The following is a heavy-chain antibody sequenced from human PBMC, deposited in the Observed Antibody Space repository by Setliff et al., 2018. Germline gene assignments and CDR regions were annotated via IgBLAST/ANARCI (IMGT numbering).Heavy chain of an antibody. D-gene: IGHD4-17*01. J-gene: IGHJ2*01. V-gene: IGHV4-38-2*01. CDR1: NFSISSGYY. Sequence: SETLSLTCDVSNFSISSGYYWGWARQPPGKGLEWIATIYYGGGTYYNPSLKSRVTISLDMSKNQFSLRLNSLTAADTAVYFCARHRRPDYGDFISWYFDLWGRGTLVTVSS. CDR3: ARHRRPDYGDFISWYFDL. CDR2: IYYGGGT.